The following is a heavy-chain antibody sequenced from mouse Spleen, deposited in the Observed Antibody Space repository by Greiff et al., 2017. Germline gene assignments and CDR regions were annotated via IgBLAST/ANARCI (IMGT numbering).Heavy chain of an antibody. CDR2: INPSSGYT. Sequence: VQLQQSGAELARPGASVKMSCKASGYTFTSYTMHWVKQRPGQGLEWIGYINPSSGYTKYNQKFKDKTTLTAEKSSSTAYMQLSSLTSEDSAVYYCARSYREAMDYWGQGTSVTVSS. J-gene: IGHJ4*01. V-gene: IGHV1-4*01. CDR3: ARSYREAMDY. D-gene: IGHD2-10*01. CDR1: GYTFTSYT.